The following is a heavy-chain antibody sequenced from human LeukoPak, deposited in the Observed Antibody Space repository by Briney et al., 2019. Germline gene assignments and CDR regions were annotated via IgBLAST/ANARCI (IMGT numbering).Heavy chain of an antibody. D-gene: IGHD4-11*01. J-gene: IGHJ4*02. CDR1: GFTFSSYA. CDR2: ISTGGGST. V-gene: IGHV3-23*01. CDR3: AKVGTLTTDY. Sequence: GGSLRLSCAASGFTFSSYAMTWVREAPGKGLGWVSSISTGGGSTFYAGSVKGRFTISRDNSKNTLYLQMNSLRAEDTGVFYCAKVGTLTTDYWGQGTLVTVSS.